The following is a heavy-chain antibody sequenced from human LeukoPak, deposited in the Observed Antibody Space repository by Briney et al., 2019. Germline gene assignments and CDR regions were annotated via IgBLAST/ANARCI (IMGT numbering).Heavy chain of an antibody. Sequence: GASVKVSCKASRYTFTGYYMHWVRQAPGQGLEWMGWINPNSGGTNYAQKFQGRVTMTRDTSISTAYMELSRLRSDDTAVYYCARIYYDSSGYYDKWFDPWGQGTLVTVSS. CDR1: RYTFTGYY. D-gene: IGHD3-22*01. J-gene: IGHJ5*02. CDR2: INPNSGGT. CDR3: ARIYYDSSGYYDKWFDP. V-gene: IGHV1-2*02.